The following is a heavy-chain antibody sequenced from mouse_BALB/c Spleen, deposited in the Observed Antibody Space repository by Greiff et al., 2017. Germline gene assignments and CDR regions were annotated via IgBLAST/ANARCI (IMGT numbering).Heavy chain of an antibody. Sequence: QVQLKQPGAELVKPGTSVKLSCKASGYNFTSYWINWVKLRPGQGLEWIGDIYPGSGSTNYNEKFKSKATLTVDTSSSTAYMQLSSLASEDSALYYCARPIYYDYSWFAYWGQGTLVTVSA. D-gene: IGHD2-4*01. CDR2: IYPGSGST. CDR3: ARPIYYDYSWFAY. V-gene: IGHV1-55*01. J-gene: IGHJ3*01. CDR1: GYNFTSYW.